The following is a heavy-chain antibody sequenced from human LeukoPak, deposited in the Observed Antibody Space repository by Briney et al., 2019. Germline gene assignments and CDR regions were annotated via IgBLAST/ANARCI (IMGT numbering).Heavy chain of an antibody. D-gene: IGHD2-2*01. V-gene: IGHV1-2*02. CDR2: INPNSGGT. CDR3: ARDNSCSSSSCGNSYMDV. J-gene: IGHJ6*03. CDR1: GYTFTGYY. Sequence: ASVKVSCKASGYTFTGYYIHWVRQAPGQGREWVGWINPNSGGTNYAQKFQGRVTMTSDTSISTAYMELSGLRSDDTALYYCARDNSCSSSSCGNSYMDVWGKGTTVTVSS.